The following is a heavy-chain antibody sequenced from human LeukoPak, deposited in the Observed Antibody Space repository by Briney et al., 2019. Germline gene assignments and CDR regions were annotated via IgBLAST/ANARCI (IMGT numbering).Heavy chain of an antibody. D-gene: IGHD3-22*01. CDR2: IYPGDSDT. Sequence: GESLKISCEGSGYSFTSYWIGWVRQMPGKGLEWMGIIYPGDSDTRYSPSFQGQVTISADKSISTAYLQWSSLKASDTAMYYCARRYYYDSSGSYLDYWGQGTLVTVSS. V-gene: IGHV5-51*01. J-gene: IGHJ4*02. CDR1: GYSFTSYW. CDR3: ARRYYYDSSGSYLDY.